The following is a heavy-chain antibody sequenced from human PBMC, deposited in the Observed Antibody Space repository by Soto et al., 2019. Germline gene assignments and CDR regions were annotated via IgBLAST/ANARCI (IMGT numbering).Heavy chain of an antibody. CDR3: AKDQYYDFWSGTKNWFDP. J-gene: IGHJ5*02. CDR1: GFTFDDYA. CDR2: ISWNSGSI. Sequence: GGSLRLSCAASGFTFDDYAMHWVRQAPGKGLEWVSGISWNSGSIGYADSVKGRFTISRDNAKNSLYLQMNSLGAEDTALYYCAKDQYYDFWSGTKNWFDPWGQGTLVTVSS. D-gene: IGHD3-3*01. V-gene: IGHV3-9*01.